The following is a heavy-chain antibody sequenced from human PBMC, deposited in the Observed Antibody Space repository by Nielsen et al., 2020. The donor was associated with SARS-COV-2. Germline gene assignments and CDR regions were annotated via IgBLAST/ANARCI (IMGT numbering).Heavy chain of an antibody. CDR3: ARAPITMIVVVNAFDI. Sequence: SETLSLTCTVSGGSISSGGYYWSWIRQHPWKGLEWIGYIYYSGGTYYNPSLKSRVTISVDTSKNQFSLKLSSVTAADTAVYYCARAPITMIVVVNAFDIWGQGTMVTVSS. CDR1: GGSISSGGYY. CDR2: IYYSGGT. J-gene: IGHJ3*02. D-gene: IGHD3-22*01. V-gene: IGHV4-31*03.